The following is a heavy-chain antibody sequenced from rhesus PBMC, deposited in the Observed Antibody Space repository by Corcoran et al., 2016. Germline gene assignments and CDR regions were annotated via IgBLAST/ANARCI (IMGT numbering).Heavy chain of an antibody. Sequence: QVQLQESGPGVVKPSETLSLTCAVSGGSISDSYRWSWIRQPPGKGLEWIGYIYGSSTSTNYNPSRKSRVTISKDTSKNQFSLKLSSVTAADTAVYYCAREDTAGTVIGYWGQGVLVTVSS. V-gene: IGHV4S10*01. J-gene: IGHJ4*01. CDR1: GGSISDSYR. CDR2: IYGSSTST. D-gene: IGHD5-30*01. CDR3: AREDTAGTVIGY.